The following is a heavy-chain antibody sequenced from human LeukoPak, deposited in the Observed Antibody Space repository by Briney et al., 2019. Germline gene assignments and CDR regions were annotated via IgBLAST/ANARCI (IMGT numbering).Heavy chain of an antibody. D-gene: IGHD2-2*01. Sequence: SETLSLTCAGYGGSFSGYYWSWIRQPPGKGLEWVGEINHSGSTNYNPSLKSRVTISVDTSKNQFSLKLSSVTAADTAVYYCARSGGSTVFYYMDVWGKGTTVTVSS. V-gene: IGHV4-34*01. CDR2: INHSGST. CDR3: ARSGGSTVFYYMDV. J-gene: IGHJ6*03. CDR1: GGSFSGYY.